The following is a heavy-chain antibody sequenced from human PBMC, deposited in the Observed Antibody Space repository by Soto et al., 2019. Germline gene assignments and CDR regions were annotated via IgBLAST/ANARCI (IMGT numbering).Heavy chain of an antibody. CDR2: IHTSGSP. CDR3: ATGGTYFDY. Sequence: KSSETLSLTCTVSGGSISSYYCSWIRQAAGKGLEWIGRIHTSGSPNYNPSLKSRVTMSAGTSKNQFSLKLTSVTAADTAVYYCATGGTYFDYWGQGTLVTVSS. CDR1: GGSISSYY. J-gene: IGHJ4*02. V-gene: IGHV4-4*07.